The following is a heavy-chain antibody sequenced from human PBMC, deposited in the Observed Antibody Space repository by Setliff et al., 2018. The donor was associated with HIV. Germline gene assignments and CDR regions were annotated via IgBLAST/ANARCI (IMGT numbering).Heavy chain of an antibody. Sequence: GGSLRLSCVASGFTFSTYAINWVRLPPGKGLEWVSRISGSGFAYYADSVKGRFIISRDNSKNTLFLQMDSLRAEDTALYYCAKQRYYDGNDGVDVWGQGTMVTVSS. CDR2: ISGSGFA. D-gene: IGHD3-3*01. J-gene: IGHJ3*01. V-gene: IGHV3-23*01. CDR1: GFTFSTYA. CDR3: AKQRYYDGNDGVDV.